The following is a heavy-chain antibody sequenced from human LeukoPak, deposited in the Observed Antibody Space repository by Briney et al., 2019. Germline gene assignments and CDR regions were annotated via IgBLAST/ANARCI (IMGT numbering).Heavy chain of an antibody. CDR1: VFTFRSYT. D-gene: IGHD3-16*01. CDR3: VKGGSYGPFDY. Sequence: PGRSLRLSCSAWVFTFRSYTMHGVRQAPAVRLEYVSAITVNGGNTYYADSVKGRFTISRDNSKNTLYLQMSSLRTEDTAVYYCVKGGSYGPFDYWGQGTLVTVSS. J-gene: IGHJ4*02. V-gene: IGHV3-64D*06. CDR2: ITVNGGNT.